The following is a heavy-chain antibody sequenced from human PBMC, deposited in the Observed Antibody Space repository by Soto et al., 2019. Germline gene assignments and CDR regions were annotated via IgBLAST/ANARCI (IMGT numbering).Heavy chain of an antibody. D-gene: IGHD3-10*01. CDR2: FDPEDGET. J-gene: IGHJ6*03. V-gene: IGHV1-24*01. CDR1: GYTLTEVS. Sequence: GASVKVSCKISGYTLTEVSMHWVRQAPGKGLEWMGGFDPEDGETIYAQKFQGRVTMTEDTSTDTAYMELSSLRSEDTAVYYCATSPYYYDSGNSYMDVWGKGTTVTVSS. CDR3: ATSPYYYDSGNSYMDV.